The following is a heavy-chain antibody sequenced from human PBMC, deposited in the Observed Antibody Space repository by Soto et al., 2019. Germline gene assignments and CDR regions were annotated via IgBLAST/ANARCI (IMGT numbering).Heavy chain of an antibody. Sequence: QVQLQQWGAGLLKPSETLSLTCAVYGGSFSGYYWSWIRQPPGKGLGWIGEINHSGSPNYNPSLKSRVIISVDTSKNQFSLNLSSVTAADTAGYYWARAVHDSSGRSVLYYDYGMDVWGQGTTVTVSS. CDR2: INHSGSP. CDR3: ARAVHDSSGRSVLYYDYGMDV. V-gene: IGHV4-34*01. J-gene: IGHJ6*02. CDR1: GGSFSGYY. D-gene: IGHD3-22*01.